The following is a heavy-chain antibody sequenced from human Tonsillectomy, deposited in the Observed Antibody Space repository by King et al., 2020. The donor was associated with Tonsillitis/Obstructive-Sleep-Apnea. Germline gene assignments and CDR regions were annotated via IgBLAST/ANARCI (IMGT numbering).Heavy chain of an antibody. D-gene: IGHD6-13*01. CDR2: ISGSGGST. J-gene: IGHJ4*02. V-gene: IGHV3-23*04. Sequence: VQLVESGGGLVQPGGSLRLSCAASGFTFSSYAMSWVRQAPGKGLEWVSGISGSGGSTFYADSVKGRFTISRDNSKNTLYLQMSSPRAEDTAVYYCAKDLSSWYWSYFDYWGQGTLVTVSS. CDR3: AKDLSSWYWSYFDY. CDR1: GFTFSSYA.